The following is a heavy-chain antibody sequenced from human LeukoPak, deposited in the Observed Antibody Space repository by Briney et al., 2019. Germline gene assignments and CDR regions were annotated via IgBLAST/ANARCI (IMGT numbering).Heavy chain of an antibody. CDR3: ARSLPYDSSGFDY. D-gene: IGHD3-22*01. CDR2: ISSSSSYI. CDR1: GFTFSSYS. J-gene: IGHJ4*02. Sequence: GGSLRLSCAVSGFTFSSYSMNWVRQAPGKGLEWVSSISSSSSYIYYADSVKGRFTISRDNAKNSLYLQMNSLRAEDTAVYYCARSLPYDSSGFDYWGQGTLVTVSS. V-gene: IGHV3-21*01.